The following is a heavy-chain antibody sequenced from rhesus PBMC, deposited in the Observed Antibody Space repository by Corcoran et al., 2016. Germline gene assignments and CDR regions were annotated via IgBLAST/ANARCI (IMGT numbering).Heavy chain of an antibody. J-gene: IGHJ4*01. CDR2: IDGGSGST. V-gene: IGHV4-165*01. Sequence: QVQLQESGPGVVKPSETLSLTCAVPGGSISGYYLWRWIRQPPGKGLEWIGYIDGGSGSTSYNPSLKSRVIISIDTSKNQFSLKLSSVTAADTAVYYCARDLEYSSWWYFDYWGQGVLVTVSS. D-gene: IGHD6-13*01. CDR1: GGSISGYY. CDR3: ARDLEYSSWWYFDY.